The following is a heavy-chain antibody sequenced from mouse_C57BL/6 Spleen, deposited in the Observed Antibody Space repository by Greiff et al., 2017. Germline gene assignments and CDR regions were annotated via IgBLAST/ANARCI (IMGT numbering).Heavy chain of an antibody. J-gene: IGHJ1*03. V-gene: IGHV5-17*01. D-gene: IGHD1-1*01. CDR2: ISSGSSTI. Sequence: EVQGVESGGGLVKPGGSLKLSCAASGFTFSDYGMHWVRQAPEKGLEWVAYISSGSSTIYYADTVKGRFTISRDNAKNTLFLQMTSLRSEDTAMYYCARRVITTVVATGYFDVWGTGTTVTVSS. CDR1: GFTFSDYG. CDR3: ARRVITTVVATGYFDV.